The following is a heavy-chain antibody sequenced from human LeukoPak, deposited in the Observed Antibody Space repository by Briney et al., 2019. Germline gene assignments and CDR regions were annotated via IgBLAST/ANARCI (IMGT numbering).Heavy chain of an antibody. CDR1: GYTFTSYG. CDR3: ARVEYSSSWYDYYYYYMDV. D-gene: IGHD6-13*01. J-gene: IGHJ6*03. CDR2: ISAYNGNT. V-gene: IGHV1-18*01. Sequence: ASVKVSCKASGYTFTSYGISWVRQAPGQGLEWMGWISAYNGNTNYAQKLQGRATMTTDTSTSTAYMELRSLRSDDTAVYYCARVEYSSSWYDYYYYYMDVWGKGTTVTVSS.